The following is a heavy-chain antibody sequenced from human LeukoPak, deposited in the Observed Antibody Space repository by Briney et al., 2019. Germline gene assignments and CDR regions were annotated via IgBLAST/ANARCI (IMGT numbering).Heavy chain of an antibody. D-gene: IGHD6-19*01. Sequence: GGSLRLSCAASGFTFSSYGMHWVRQAPGKGLEWVAVISYEGSNKYYADSVKGRFTISRDNSKNTLFLQMNSLRAEDTAVYHCAKHSQWLGHLDYWGQGTLVTVS. CDR1: GFTFSSYG. J-gene: IGHJ4*02. CDR2: ISYEGSNK. CDR3: AKHSQWLGHLDY. V-gene: IGHV3-30*18.